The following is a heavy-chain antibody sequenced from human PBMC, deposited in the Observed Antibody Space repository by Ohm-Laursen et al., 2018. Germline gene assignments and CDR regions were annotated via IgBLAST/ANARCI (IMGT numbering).Heavy chain of an antibody. D-gene: IGHD4-17*01. CDR3: AKDSDYGDYFSGIDY. CDR2: ISLNSGSI. CDR1: GFTFDDYA. V-gene: IGHV3-9*01. J-gene: IGHJ4*02. Sequence: SLRLSCAASGFTFDDYAMHWVRQAPGKGLEWVSGISLNSGSIGYADSVKGRFTISRDNAKNSLYLQMNSLRAEDTALYYCAKDSDYGDYFSGIDYWGQGTLVTVSS.